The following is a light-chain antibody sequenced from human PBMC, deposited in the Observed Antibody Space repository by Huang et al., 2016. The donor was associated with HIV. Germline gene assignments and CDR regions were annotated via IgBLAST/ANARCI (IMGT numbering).Light chain of an antibody. Sequence: IVMTQSPGSLTVSVGGRATFECRSSQSLFYSSTNKNYLAWYRQKPGRSPQLLMYWATVRYSGAPDRFTGSGSETEFTLTISDVQSDDVAIYYCQQYYSTPCTFGQGTRLEI. CDR1: QSLFYSSTNKNY. J-gene: IGKJ2*02. CDR3: QQYYSTPCT. V-gene: IGKV4-1*01. CDR2: WAT.